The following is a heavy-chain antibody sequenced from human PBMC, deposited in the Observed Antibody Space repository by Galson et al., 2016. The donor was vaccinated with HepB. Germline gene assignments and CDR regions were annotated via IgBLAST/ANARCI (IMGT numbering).Heavy chain of an antibody. CDR2: ISGSGYDT. Sequence: SLRLSCAASGFTFSSYIMSWVRQAPGKRLEWVAAISGSGYDTYYTDPAKGRFTISKDKSKNTVYLHMNNLRAEDTAIYYCAKLMGDWGDRSTGFVDYWGQGTLLTVSS. V-gene: IGHV3-23*01. D-gene: IGHD1-1*01. CDR3: AKLMGDWGDRSTGFVDY. CDR1: GFTFSSYI. J-gene: IGHJ4*02.